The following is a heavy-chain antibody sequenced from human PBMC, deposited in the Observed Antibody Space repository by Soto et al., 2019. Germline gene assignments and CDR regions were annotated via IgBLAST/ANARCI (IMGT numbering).Heavy chain of an antibody. CDR3: ATSSPTKYGDYGNWFDP. V-gene: IGHV4-30-4*01. CDR1: GGSISSGDYY. D-gene: IGHD4-17*01. J-gene: IGHJ5*02. Sequence: QVQLQESGPGLVKPSQTLSLTCTVSGGSISSGDYYWSWIRQPPGKGLEWIGYIYYSGSTYYNPSLKRRVTRSVDTSKNQFSLKLSSVTAADTAVYYCATSSPTKYGDYGNWFDPWGQGTLVTVSS. CDR2: IYYSGST.